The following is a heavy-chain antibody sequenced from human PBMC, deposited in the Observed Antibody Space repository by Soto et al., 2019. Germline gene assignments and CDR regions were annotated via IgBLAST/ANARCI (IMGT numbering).Heavy chain of an antibody. V-gene: IGHV3-53*01. J-gene: IGHJ6*02. CDR3: AKDLGPLRLLNYYFYGLDV. CDR1: VFTVSSSY. CDR2: IESGGST. D-gene: IGHD2-15*01. Sequence: PGGSLRLSCNASVFTVSSSYMSWVRQAPGMGLEWVAVIESGGSTHYADSVKGRFTISRDNSKNMIYLQLHTLRAEDTAVYYCAKDLGPLRLLNYYFYGLDVWGQGTTVTVSS.